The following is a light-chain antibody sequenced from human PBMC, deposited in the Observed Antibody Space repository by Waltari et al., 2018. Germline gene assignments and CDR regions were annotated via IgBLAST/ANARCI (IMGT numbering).Light chain of an antibody. CDR3: CSYAGGATVL. CDR2: EVS. J-gene: IGLJ3*02. CDR1: SSDVGAYNL. Sequence: QSALAQPASVSGSPGQSITISCSGTSSDVGAYNLVPLYQQHPGKAPQLTIFEVSARPSGISHRFSGSKSGNTASLTISGLQAEDEADYYCCSYAGGATVLFGGGTKLTVL. V-gene: IGLV2-23*02.